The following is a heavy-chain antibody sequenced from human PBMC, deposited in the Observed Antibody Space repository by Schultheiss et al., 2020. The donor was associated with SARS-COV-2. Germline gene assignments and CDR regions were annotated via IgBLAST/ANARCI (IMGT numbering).Heavy chain of an antibody. D-gene: IGHD3-22*01. J-gene: IGHJ4*02. V-gene: IGHV1-2*02. CDR1: GYTFTGYY. CDR2: INPNSGGT. Sequence: ASVKVSCKASGYTFTGYYMHWVRQAPGQGLEWMGWINPNSGGTNYAQKFQGRVTMTRDTSISTAYMELSRLRSDDTAVYYCALYEGYDSSGYYSFDYWGQGTLVTVSS. CDR3: ALYEGYDSSGYYSFDY.